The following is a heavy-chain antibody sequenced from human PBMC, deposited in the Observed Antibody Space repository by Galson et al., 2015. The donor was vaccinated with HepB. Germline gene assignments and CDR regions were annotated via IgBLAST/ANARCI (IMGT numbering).Heavy chain of an antibody. CDR3: ARAPYSNYGAYYYYMDV. D-gene: IGHD4-11*01. CDR2: INPSGGST. V-gene: IGHV1-46*01. J-gene: IGHJ6*03. CDR1: GYTFTSYY. Sequence: SVKVSCKASGYTFTSYYMHWVRQAPGQGLEWMGIINPSGGSTSYAQKFQGRVTMTRDTSTSTVYMELSSLRSEDTAVYYCARAPYSNYGAYYYYMDVWGKGTTVTVSS.